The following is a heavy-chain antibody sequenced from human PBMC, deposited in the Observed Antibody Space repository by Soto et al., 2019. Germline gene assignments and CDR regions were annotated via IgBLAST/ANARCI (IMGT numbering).Heavy chain of an antibody. CDR1: GFTFSDHY. V-gene: IGHV3-72*01. CDR2: TRNKANSYTT. Sequence: HPGGSLRLSCAASGFTFSDHYMDWVRQAPGKGLEWVGRTRNKANSYTTEYAASVKGRFTISRDDSKNSLYLQMNSLKTEDTAVYYCARDRVAAAGNDAFDIWGQGTMVTVSS. CDR3: ARDRVAAAGNDAFDI. J-gene: IGHJ3*02. D-gene: IGHD6-13*01.